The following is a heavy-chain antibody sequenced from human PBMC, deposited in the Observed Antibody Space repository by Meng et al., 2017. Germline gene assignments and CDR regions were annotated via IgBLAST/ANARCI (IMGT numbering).Heavy chain of an antibody. Sequence: QVQLVHSGAEVKKPGASVKVSCKASGYTFTAHPIHWVRQAPGQGLEWMGWVNPNSGGTSYARKFQGRVTMTRDTSISTAYMELSSLRFDDTAIYYCARDLGYWGQGTLVTVSS. J-gene: IGHJ4*02. CDR1: GYTFTAHP. CDR3: ARDLGY. D-gene: IGHD3-16*01. V-gene: IGHV1-2*02. CDR2: VNPNSGGT.